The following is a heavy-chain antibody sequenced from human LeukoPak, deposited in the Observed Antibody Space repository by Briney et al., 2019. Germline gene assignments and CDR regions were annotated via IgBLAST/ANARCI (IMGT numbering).Heavy chain of an antibody. CDR3: ARGKYGYTSGWQIPDY. J-gene: IGHJ4*02. CDR1: GFTFSSYA. D-gene: IGHD6-19*01. V-gene: IGHV3-30*09. Sequence: GGSLRLSCAASGFTFSSYAMHWVRKAPGKGLEWVAVISYDGSNKYYADSVKGRFAISRDNSKNTLYLQMNSLRAEDTAVYYCARGKYGYTSGWQIPDYWGQGTLVTVSS. CDR2: ISYDGSNK.